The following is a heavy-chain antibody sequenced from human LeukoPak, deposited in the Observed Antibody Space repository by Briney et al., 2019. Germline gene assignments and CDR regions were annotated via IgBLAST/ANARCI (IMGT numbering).Heavy chain of an antibody. CDR1: VFSFRRYY. V-gene: IGHV3-11*01. CDR3: TRAEGLGPGAHFDQ. Sequence: GGTQGLPQESSVFSFRRYYIIGATQPPGRAWEGISNMPTSGISVHYADSVRGRFTASRDDAKNSLHLQMDSLRVEDTAGYYCTRAEGLGPGAHFDQWGQGALVIVSS. CDR2: MPTSGISV. J-gene: IGHJ4*02.